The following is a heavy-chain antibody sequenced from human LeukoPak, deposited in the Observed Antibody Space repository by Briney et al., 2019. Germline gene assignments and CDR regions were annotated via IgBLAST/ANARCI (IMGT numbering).Heavy chain of an antibody. V-gene: IGHV4-59*12. D-gene: IGHD3-9*01. CDR2: IYYSGST. CDR3: ARGHHYDILTGYYLGGYYYGMDV. J-gene: IGHJ6*02. CDR1: GGSISSYY. Sequence: SETLSLTCTVPGGSISSYYWSWIRQPPAKGLAWIGYIYYSGSTNYNPSLKSRVTMSVDTSKNQFSLKLSSVTAADTAVYYCARGHHYDILTGYYLGGYYYGMDVWGQGTTVTVSS.